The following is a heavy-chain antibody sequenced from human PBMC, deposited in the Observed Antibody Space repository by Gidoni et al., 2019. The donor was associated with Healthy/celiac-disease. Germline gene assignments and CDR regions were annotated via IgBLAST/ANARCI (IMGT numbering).Heavy chain of an antibody. CDR3: ARGQRWSGYSGYYYGMDV. J-gene: IGHJ6*02. CDR1: GGPIRTYY. V-gene: IGHV4-59*01. CDR2: IYYCWST. D-gene: IGHD3-3*01. Sequence: QVQLQESGPGPVKPSETLSLTCTVSGGPIRTYYWNWIRQPPGQGLEWIGYIYYCWSTNYNPSLKSRVTISVDTSKIQFSLKLSSVTAADTAVYYCARGQRWSGYSGYYYGMDVWGQGTTVTVSS.